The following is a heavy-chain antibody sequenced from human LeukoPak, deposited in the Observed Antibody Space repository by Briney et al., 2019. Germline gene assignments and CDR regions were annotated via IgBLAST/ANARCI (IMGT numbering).Heavy chain of an antibody. J-gene: IGHJ4*02. V-gene: IGHV3-21*01. Sequence: GGSLRLSCAASGFTFCTYSMNWARQAPGKGLEWVSSISSSSSYIYYADSVKGRFTISRDNAKNSLYLQMNSLRGEDTAVYYCARWNGMATITSDYWGQGTLVTVSS. CDR1: GFTFCTYS. CDR3: ARWNGMATITSDY. CDR2: ISSSSSYI. D-gene: IGHD5-24*01.